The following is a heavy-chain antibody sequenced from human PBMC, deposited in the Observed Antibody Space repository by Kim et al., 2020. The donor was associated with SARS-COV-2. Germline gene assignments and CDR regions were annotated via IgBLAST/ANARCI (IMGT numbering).Heavy chain of an antibody. D-gene: IGHD3-3*01. Sequence: GGSLRLSCAASGFTFDDYAMHWVRQVPGKGLEWVSGISWNSGTIGYADSVKGRFTISRDNAKNSLYLQMNSLRAEDTALYYCAKDISPXTIFGGGYYGMDXWGQGTTVTVSS. CDR2: ISWNSGTI. J-gene: IGHJ6*02. CDR3: AKDISPXTIFGGGYYGMDX. V-gene: IGHV3-9*01. CDR1: GFTFDDYA.